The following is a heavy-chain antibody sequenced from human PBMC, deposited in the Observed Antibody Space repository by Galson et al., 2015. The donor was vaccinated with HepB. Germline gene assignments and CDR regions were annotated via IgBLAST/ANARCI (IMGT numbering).Heavy chain of an antibody. CDR3: ARSLRYSSSWYEFGVDY. V-gene: IGHV5-10-1*01. CDR1: GYSFTSYW. Sequence: QSGAEVKKPGESLRISCKGSGYSFTSYWISWVRQMPGKGLEWLGRMDPSDSYTNYSPSFQRHVTSSADKSISTAYLQWISLKASDTAMHYCARSLRYSSSWYEFGVDYWGQGTLVTVSS. D-gene: IGHD6-13*01. CDR2: MDPSDSYT. J-gene: IGHJ4*02.